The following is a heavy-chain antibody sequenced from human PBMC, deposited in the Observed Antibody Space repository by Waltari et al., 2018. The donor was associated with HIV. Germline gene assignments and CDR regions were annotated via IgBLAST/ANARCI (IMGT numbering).Heavy chain of an antibody. CDR2: ISTSASI. D-gene: IGHD2-21*02. Sequence: QVQLQESGPGLVKFSQTLSLTCNVSGASITSGNYFWTWVRQPAGKTLEWIGRISTSASIKDNTSRKGRFTISRDTSNTHFSLTVTSVTAADTAVYYCAREALVYKYGRYCSDDDCYSRWFDPWGHGTQVTVSS. V-gene: IGHV4-61*02. CDR3: AREALVYKYGRYCSDDDCYSRWFDP. CDR1: GASITSGNYF. J-gene: IGHJ5*02.